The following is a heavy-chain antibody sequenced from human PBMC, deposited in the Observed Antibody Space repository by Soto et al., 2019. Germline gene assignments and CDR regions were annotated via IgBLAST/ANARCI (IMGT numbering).Heavy chain of an antibody. D-gene: IGHD3-10*01. CDR2: IYWDDDK. CDR1: GFSLSTSGVG. CDR3: ARHYGSGSSYNWFDP. Sequence: QITLKESGPTLVKPTQTLTLTCTFSGFSLSTSGVGVGWIRQPPGKALEWLALIYWDDDKRYSPSLKSRLTITKDTSKNQVVLTMTNLDPVDTAIYYCARHYGSGSSYNWFDPWGQGTLVTVSS. J-gene: IGHJ5*02. V-gene: IGHV2-5*02.